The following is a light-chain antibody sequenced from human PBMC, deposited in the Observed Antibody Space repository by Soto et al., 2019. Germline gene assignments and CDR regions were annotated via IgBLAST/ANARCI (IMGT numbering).Light chain of an antibody. CDR1: QSVGSY. V-gene: IGKV3-11*01. Sequence: PGERATLSCRASQSVGSYLAWYQQKPGQAPRLLIYDASNRATGIPARFSGSGSGTDFTLTISRLEPEDFAVYYCQQRSDWPPITFGQGTRLEIK. CDR2: DAS. J-gene: IGKJ5*01. CDR3: QQRSDWPPIT.